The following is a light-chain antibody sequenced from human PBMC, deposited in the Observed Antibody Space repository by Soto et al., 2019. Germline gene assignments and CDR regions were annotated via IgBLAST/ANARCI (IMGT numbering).Light chain of an antibody. V-gene: IGKV3-20*01. CDR1: QSINTF. Sequence: EVLLTQSPATLSVSPGESVTLSCRASQSINTFLAWYQQKPGQAPRLLIYDASSRAAGVPARFSGRGSGTDFTLTINSLEPEDFAVYYCQQYGSLRYTFGQGTKLEIK. CDR3: QQYGSLRYT. J-gene: IGKJ2*01. CDR2: DAS.